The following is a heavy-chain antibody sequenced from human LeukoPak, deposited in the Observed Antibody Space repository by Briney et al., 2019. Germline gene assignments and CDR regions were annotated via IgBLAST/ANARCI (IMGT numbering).Heavy chain of an antibody. D-gene: IGHD3-9*01. J-gene: IGHJ4*02. Sequence: GGSLRLSCAAYGFTVSSNYMSWVRQAPGKGLEWVSVIYSGGSTYYADSVKGRFTISRENSKNTLYLQMNSLRAEDTAVYYCAREDTYYDILTGSESLDYWGQGTLVTVSS. V-gene: IGHV3-66*01. CDR3: AREDTYYDILTGSESLDY. CDR1: GFTVSSNY. CDR2: IYSGGST.